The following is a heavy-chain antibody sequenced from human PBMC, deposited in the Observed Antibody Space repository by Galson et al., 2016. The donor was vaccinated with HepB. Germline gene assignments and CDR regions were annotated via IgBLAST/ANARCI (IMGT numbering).Heavy chain of an antibody. V-gene: IGHV1-69*04. Sequence: SVKVSGKASGDTFSSYAITWVRQAPGQGLEWMGRIIPMFGIVNYAQTFQGRVTITSDTSTCTAYMELNSLRSEDTAVYYCARDGTSHHELELRRPFDYWGQGTLVTVSS. CDR1: GDTFSSYA. D-gene: IGHD1-7*01. CDR3: ARDGTSHHELELRRPFDY. CDR2: IIPMFGIV. J-gene: IGHJ4*02.